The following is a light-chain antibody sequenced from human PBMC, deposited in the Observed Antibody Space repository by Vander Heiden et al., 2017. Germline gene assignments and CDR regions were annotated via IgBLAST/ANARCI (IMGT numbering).Light chain of an antibody. Sequence: EIVLTHSPRALSSSPGERTTISCRASRIVSSNYLAWYQQKPGQAPRLLIHGASSRATGFPDRFSGSGSGTDFTLTISRLEPEDFAVYYCQQYGSSPYTFGQGTKLEIK. V-gene: IGKV3-20*01. J-gene: IGKJ2*01. CDR2: GAS. CDR1: RIVSSNY. CDR3: QQYGSSPYT.